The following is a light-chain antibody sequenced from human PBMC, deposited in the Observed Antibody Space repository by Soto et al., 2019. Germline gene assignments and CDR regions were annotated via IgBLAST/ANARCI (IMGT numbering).Light chain of an antibody. V-gene: IGKV3-15*01. Sequence: MSLSPVEQDTLFCGASQTVSSSYLAWYQQKPGQAPRLLIYGASSRATGIPVRFSGSGSGTEFTLTICSLQSEDFTVYYCQQYNKWTLSFCQGRRPDVK. CDR1: QTVSSSY. CDR2: GAS. J-gene: IGKJ5*01. CDR3: QQYNKWTLS.